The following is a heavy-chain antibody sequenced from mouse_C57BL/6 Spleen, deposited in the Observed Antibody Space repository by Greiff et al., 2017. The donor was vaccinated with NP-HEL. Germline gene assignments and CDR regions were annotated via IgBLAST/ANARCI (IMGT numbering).Heavy chain of an antibody. D-gene: IGHD2-2*01. CDR1: GYTFTSYT. CDR3: ARRGYDGYYFDY. V-gene: IGHV1-4*01. CDR2: INPSSGYT. J-gene: IGHJ2*01. Sequence: VQLQESGAELARPGASVKMSCKASGYTFTSYTMHWVKQRPGQGLEWIGYINPSSGYTKYNQKFKDKATLTADKSSSTAYMQLSSLTSEDSAVYYCARRGYDGYYFDYWGQGTTLTVSS.